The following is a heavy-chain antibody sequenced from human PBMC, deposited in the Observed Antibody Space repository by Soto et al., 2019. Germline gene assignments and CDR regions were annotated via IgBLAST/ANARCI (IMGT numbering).Heavy chain of an antibody. CDR1: GFTFSSYW. J-gene: IGHJ5*02. CDR2: INSDGSST. CDR3: ARAPYYYGSGSYYHPGWFDP. Sequence: GGSLRLSCAASGFTFSSYWMHWVRQAPGKGLVWVSRINSDGSSTSYADSVKGRFTISRDNAKNTLYLQMNSLRAEDTAVYYCARAPYYYGSGSYYHPGWFDPWGQGTLVTVSS. V-gene: IGHV3-74*01. D-gene: IGHD3-10*01.